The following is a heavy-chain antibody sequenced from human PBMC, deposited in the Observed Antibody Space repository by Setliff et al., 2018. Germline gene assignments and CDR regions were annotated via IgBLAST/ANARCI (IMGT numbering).Heavy chain of an antibody. V-gene: IGHV3-30*02. J-gene: IGHJ4*02. D-gene: IGHD3-10*01. CDR1: GFVFGTYG. CDR2: VQFDGSNK. CDR3: VGSGTCSY. Sequence: GESLKISCAASGFVFGTYGMHWVRQAPGKGLDWVASVQFDGSNKYYADSVLGRFTISRDNIKNTAFLQMNSLRADDTAVYYCVGSGTCSYWGQGTLVTVS.